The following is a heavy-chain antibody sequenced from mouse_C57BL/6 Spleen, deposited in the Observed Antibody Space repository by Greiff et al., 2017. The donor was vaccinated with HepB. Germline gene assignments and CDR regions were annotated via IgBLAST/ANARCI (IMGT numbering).Heavy chain of an antibody. CDR1: GYTFTDYE. D-gene: IGHD4-1*01. Sequence: VQLQQSGAELVRPGASVTLSCKASGYTFTDYEMHWVKQTPVHGLEWIGAIDPETGGTAYNQKFKGKAILTADKSSSTAYMELRSLTSEDSAVYYCTRSGGTGTDYYFDYWGQGTTLTVSS. CDR2: IDPETGGT. V-gene: IGHV1-15*01. CDR3: TRSGGTGTDYYFDY. J-gene: IGHJ2*01.